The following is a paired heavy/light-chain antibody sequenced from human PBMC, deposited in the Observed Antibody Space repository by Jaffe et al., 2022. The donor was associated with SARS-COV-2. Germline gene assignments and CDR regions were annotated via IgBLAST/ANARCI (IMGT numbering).Light chain of an antibody. CDR1: QSISSY. CDR3: QQSYSTLCT. Sequence: DIQMTQSPSSLSASVGDRVTITCRASQSISSYLNWYQQKPGKAPKLLIYAASSLQSGVPSRFSGSGSGTDFTLTISSLQPEDFATYYCQQSYSTLCTFGQGTKVEIK. J-gene: IGKJ1*01. V-gene: IGKV1-39*01. CDR2: AAS.
Heavy chain of an antibody. J-gene: IGHJ6*03. D-gene: IGHD3-10*01. Sequence: QLQLQESGPGLVKPSETLSLTCTVSGGSISSSSYYWGWIRQPPGKGLEWIGSIYYSGSTYYNPSLKSRVTISVDTSKNQFSLKLSSVTAADTAVYYCASQRITMVRGVIKGDGGYYYMDVWGKGTTVTVSS. CDR2: IYYSGST. V-gene: IGHV4-39*01. CDR1: GGSISSSSYY. CDR3: ASQRITMVRGVIKGDGGYYYMDV.